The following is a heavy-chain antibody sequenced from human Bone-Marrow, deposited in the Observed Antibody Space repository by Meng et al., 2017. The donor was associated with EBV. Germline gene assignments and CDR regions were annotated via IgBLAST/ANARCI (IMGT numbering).Heavy chain of an antibody. CDR2: INTKTGKP. CDR3: ARDGGRRLDY. CDR1: GYTFTSYA. J-gene: IGHJ4*02. Sequence: QVHLGQVGPALQKPGASVKLSCKAFGYTFTSYAMNWVRQAPGQGLEWMGWINTKTGKPTYAPGFTGRFVFSLDTSDSTTYLQISSLKTEDSAVYYCARDGGRRLDYWGQGTLVTVSS. D-gene: IGHD3-16*01. V-gene: IGHV7-4-1*02.